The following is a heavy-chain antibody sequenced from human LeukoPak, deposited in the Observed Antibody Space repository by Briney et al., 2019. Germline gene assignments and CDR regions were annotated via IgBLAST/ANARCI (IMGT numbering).Heavy chain of an antibody. CDR2: ISYDGSNK. D-gene: IGHD3-22*01. CDR1: GFTFSSYA. J-gene: IGHJ4*02. Sequence: GGSLRLSCAASGFTFSSYAMHWVRQAPGKGLEWVAVISYDGSNKYYADSVKGRFTISRDNSKNTLYLQMNSLRAEDTAVYYCGRDGHYYDSSGYYAYYFDYWGQGTLVTVSS. CDR3: GRDGHYYDSSGYYAYYFDY. V-gene: IGHV3-30*04.